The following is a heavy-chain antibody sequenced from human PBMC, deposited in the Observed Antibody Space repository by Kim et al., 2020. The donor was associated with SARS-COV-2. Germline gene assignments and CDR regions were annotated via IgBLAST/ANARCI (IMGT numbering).Heavy chain of an antibody. CDR2: ISDSGGST. CDR3: AKAARGNDYSFDY. J-gene: IGHJ4*02. V-gene: IGHV3-23*01. Sequence: GGSLRLSCAASGFTFSRYAMTWVRQAPGKGLEWVSGISDSGGSTNYADSVKGRFTISRDNSKSMLYLQMNSLRAEDTAVYYCAKAARGNDYSFDYWGQGTLVTVAS. D-gene: IGHD3-10*01. CDR1: GFTFSRYA.